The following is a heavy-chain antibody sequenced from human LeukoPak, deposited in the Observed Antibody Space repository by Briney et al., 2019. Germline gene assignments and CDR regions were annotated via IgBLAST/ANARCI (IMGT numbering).Heavy chain of an antibody. CDR2: LYTGGET. CDR1: GFTFSSYA. Sequence: GGSLRLSCAASGFTFSSYAMSWVRQAPGKGLEWVSLLYTGGETNYADSVKGRFTMSRDTSKNTVSLQMNSLRAEDTAVYYCARGFAPAYNFGVFDYWGQGTLVSVSS. CDR3: ARGFAPAYNFGVFDY. V-gene: IGHV3-23*03. J-gene: IGHJ4*02. D-gene: IGHD5-18*01.